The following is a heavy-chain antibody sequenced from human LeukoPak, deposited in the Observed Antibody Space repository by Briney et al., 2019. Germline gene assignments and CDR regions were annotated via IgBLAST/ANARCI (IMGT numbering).Heavy chain of an antibody. Sequence: SVKVSCKASGGTFSSYAISWVRQAPGQGLEWMGRIIPIFGTANYAQKFQGRVTITTDESTSTAYMELSSLRSEDTAVYYCARENARVGYSYVYFEYWGQGTLVTVSS. D-gene: IGHD5-18*01. CDR2: IIPIFGTA. V-gene: IGHV1-69*05. J-gene: IGHJ4*02. CDR1: GGTFSSYA. CDR3: ARENARVGYSYVYFEY.